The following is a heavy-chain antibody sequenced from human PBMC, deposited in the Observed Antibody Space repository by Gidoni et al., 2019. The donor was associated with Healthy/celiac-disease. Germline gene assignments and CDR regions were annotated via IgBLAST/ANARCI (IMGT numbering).Heavy chain of an antibody. D-gene: IGHD1-7*01. CDR1: GFTFSSYG. CDR2: IWYDGSNK. CDR3: GGELELPTG. Sequence: QVQVVESGGGVLQPGRSLRLSCAASGFTFSSYGMHWVRQAPGKGLEWVAVIWYDGSNKYYADSVKGRFTISRDNSKNTMYLQMDSLRDEDTAVYYCGGELELPTGWGQGTLVTVSS. V-gene: IGHV3-33*01. J-gene: IGHJ4*02.